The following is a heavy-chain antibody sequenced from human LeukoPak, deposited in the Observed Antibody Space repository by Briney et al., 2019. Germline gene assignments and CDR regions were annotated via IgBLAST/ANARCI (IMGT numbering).Heavy chain of an antibody. Sequence: HSGGSLRLSCAASGFTFSSYWMHWVRQAPGKGLVWVSRINSDGSSTSYADSVKGRFTISRDNAKNTLYLQMNSLRVEDTALYHCARKGLGGELGGFDSWGQGTLVTVSS. CDR1: GFTFSSYW. D-gene: IGHD1-7*01. CDR2: INSDGSST. J-gene: IGHJ4*02. V-gene: IGHV3-74*01. CDR3: ARKGLGGELGGFDS.